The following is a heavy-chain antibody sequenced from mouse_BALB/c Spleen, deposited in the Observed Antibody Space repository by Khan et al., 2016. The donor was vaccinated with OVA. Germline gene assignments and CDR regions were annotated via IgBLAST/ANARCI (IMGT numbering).Heavy chain of an antibody. CDR3: ARHNYGPFAY. Sequence: EVELVESGGGLVKPGGSLKLSCVASGFTFSTYAMSWVRQTPEKRLEWVATINSGGDYTYYPDRVKGRFTISRDSAKNTLSLQMSSLGSEDTAMYYCARHNYGPFAYWGQGTLVTVSA. CDR2: INSGGDYT. D-gene: IGHD1-1*01. J-gene: IGHJ3*01. CDR1: GFTFSTYA. V-gene: IGHV5-9-3*01.